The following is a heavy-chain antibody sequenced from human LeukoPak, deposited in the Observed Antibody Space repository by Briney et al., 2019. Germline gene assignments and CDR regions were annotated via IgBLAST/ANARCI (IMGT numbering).Heavy chain of an antibody. CDR1: EFTFSSYA. Sequence: GSLRLSCAASEFTFSSYAMSWVRQAPGKGLEWVSAIRDSGVSTYYTDSVKGRFTISRDNSKNTLYLQMNSLRAEDTAVYYCARESNYNFDCWGQGTLVTVSS. CDR2: IRDSGVST. V-gene: IGHV3-23*01. D-gene: IGHD4-11*01. CDR3: ARESNYNFDC. J-gene: IGHJ4*02.